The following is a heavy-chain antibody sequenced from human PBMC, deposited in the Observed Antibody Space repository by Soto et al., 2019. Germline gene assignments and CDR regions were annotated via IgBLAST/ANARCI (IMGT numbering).Heavy chain of an antibody. D-gene: IGHD3-22*01. V-gene: IGHV1-69*01. CDR2: IIPIFGTA. CDR1: GGSFNRHT. J-gene: IGHJ4*02. CDR3: ARAWGYDSTDYYYAY. Sequence: QVQLVQSGAEVRKPGSSVRVSCKASGGSFNRHTISWVRQAPGQGLEWMGGIIPIFGTANHAQKFQGRVTIIADESTSTVYIELSSLRSDDTAIYYCARAWGYDSTDYYYAYWGQGTLVIVSS.